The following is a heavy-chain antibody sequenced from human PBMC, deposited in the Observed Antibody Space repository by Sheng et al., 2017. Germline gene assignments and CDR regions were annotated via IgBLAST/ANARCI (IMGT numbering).Heavy chain of an antibody. V-gene: IGHV1-69*13. Sequence: QVQLVQSGAEVKKPGSSVKVSCKASGGTFSSYAISWVRQAPGQGLEWMGGIIPIFGTANYAQKFQGRVTITADESTSTAYMELSSLRSEDTAVYYCARDLRVYYDSSGMDWYFDLWGRGTLVTVSS. CDR3: ARDLRVYYDSSGMDWYFDL. J-gene: IGHJ2*01. D-gene: IGHD3-22*01. CDR1: GGTFSSYA. CDR2: IIPIFGTA.